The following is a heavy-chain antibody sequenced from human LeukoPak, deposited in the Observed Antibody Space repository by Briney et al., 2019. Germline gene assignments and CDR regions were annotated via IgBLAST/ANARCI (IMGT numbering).Heavy chain of an antibody. D-gene: IGHD6-13*01. J-gene: IGHJ4*02. CDR2: ISWDGGST. CDR3: AKGPLYSSSWPLFDY. Sequence: GGSLRLSCAASGFTYDDYTMHWVRQAPGKGLEWVSLISWDGGSTYYADSVKGRFTISRDNSKNSLYLQMNSLRTEDTALYYCAKGPLYSSSWPLFDYWGQGTLVTVS. CDR1: GFTYDDYT. V-gene: IGHV3-43*01.